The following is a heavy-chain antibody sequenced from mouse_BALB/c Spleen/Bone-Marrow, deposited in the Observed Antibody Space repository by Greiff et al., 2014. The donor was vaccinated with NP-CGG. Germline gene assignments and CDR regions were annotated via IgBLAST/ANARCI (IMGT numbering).Heavy chain of an antibody. CDR2: INFRGST. V-gene: IGHV3-8*02. D-gene: IGHD2-4*01. Sequence: VQLQQSGPSLVKPSQTLSLTCSVTGDSITSGYWNWIRKFPANKLEYMGYINFRGSTYYNPSLESRISITRDTSKNQYYLHLNSVTTEDTATYYCASGGPTMITYYAMDYWGQGTSVTVSS. CDR1: GDSITSGY. CDR3: ASGGPTMITYYAMDY. J-gene: IGHJ4*01.